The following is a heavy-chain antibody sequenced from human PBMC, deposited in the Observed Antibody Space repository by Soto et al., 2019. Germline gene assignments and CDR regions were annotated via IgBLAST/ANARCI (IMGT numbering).Heavy chain of an antibody. CDR3: VSPHSESSNAFDL. CDR2: ISYDGENQ. D-gene: IGHD3-10*01. V-gene: IGHV3-30*04. Sequence: VRLSCAASGFSFSHYAMHWVRQPPGKGLEWVALISYDGENQYFTDSVRGRFTISRDNSKTAVYLEMNNLRLDDTATYYCVSPHSESSNAFDLWGQGTLVTVSS. CDR1: GFSFSHYA. J-gene: IGHJ5*02.